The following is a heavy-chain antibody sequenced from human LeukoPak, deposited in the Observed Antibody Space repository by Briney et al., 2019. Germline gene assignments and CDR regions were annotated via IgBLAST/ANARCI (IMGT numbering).Heavy chain of an antibody. J-gene: IGHJ6*03. CDR2: ISGSGGNT. V-gene: IGHV3-23*01. CDR1: GFTFFNYA. D-gene: IGHD3-3*01. CDR3: AKDQEDQYYDFWSGPSAHYYYYMDV. Sequence: GGSLRLSCAASGFTFFNYAMSWVRQSPGKGLEWVSIISGSGGNTNYADSVKARFPISRDNSNNTLYLQMNSLRAEDTAVYYCAKDQEDQYYDFWSGPSAHYYYYMDVWGKGTTVTVSS.